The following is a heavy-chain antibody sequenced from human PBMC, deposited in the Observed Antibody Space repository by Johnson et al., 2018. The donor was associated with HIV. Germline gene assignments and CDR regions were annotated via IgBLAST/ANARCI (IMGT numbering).Heavy chain of an antibody. CDR3: AKGREGIKAFDI. Sequence: VQLVESGGGVVQPGRSLRLSCAASGFTFSSYAMHWVRQAPGKGLEWVAIISYDGTNTYYGDSVKGRFTISRDNSNNTLYLQMNSLRAEDTAVYYCAKGREGIKAFDIWGQGTMVTVSS. V-gene: IGHV3-30-3*01. CDR1: GFTFSSYA. D-gene: IGHD3-10*01. CDR2: ISYDGTNT. J-gene: IGHJ3*02.